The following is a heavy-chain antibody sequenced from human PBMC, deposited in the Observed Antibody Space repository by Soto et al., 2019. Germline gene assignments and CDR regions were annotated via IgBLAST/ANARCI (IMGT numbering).Heavy chain of an antibody. Sequence: QVQLVESGGGVVQPGRSLRLSCAASGFTFSSYGMHWVRQAPGKGLEWVAVISYDGSNKNYADSVKGRFTISRDNSKNTLYLQMNSLRAEDTAVYYCATYGDPEDYYYGMDVWGQGTTVTVSS. V-gene: IGHV3-30*03. J-gene: IGHJ6*02. CDR3: ATYGDPEDYYYGMDV. D-gene: IGHD4-17*01. CDR2: ISYDGSNK. CDR1: GFTFSSYG.